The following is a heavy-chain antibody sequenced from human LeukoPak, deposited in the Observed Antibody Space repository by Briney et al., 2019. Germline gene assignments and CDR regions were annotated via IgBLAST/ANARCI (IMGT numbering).Heavy chain of an antibody. CDR1: GGTFSSYA. CDR2: IIPIFGTA. D-gene: IGHD3-22*01. Sequence: SVKVSRKASGGTFSSYAISGVRQAPGQGLEWMGGIIPIFGTANYAQKFQGRVTVTTDESTITAYIELSSLRSQDTAVYYCASPRPGYYSAGSGSYYFDSWGQGTLVTVSS. CDR3: ASPRPGYYSAGSGSYYFDS. J-gene: IGHJ4*02. V-gene: IGHV1-69*05.